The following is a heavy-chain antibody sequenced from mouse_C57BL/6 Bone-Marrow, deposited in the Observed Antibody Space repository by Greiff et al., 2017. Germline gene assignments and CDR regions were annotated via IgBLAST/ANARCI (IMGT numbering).Heavy chain of an antibody. CDR3: ARPPGARDY. CDR2: IHPNSGST. V-gene: IGHV1-64*01. J-gene: IGHJ4*01. Sequence: PGQGLEWIGMIHPNSGSTNYHEKFKSKATLTVDKSSSTAYMQLSSLTSEDSAVYYCARPPGARDYWGRGTSVTVSS.